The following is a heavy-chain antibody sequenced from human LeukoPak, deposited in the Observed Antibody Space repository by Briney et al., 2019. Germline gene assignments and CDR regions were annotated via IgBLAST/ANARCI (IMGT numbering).Heavy chain of an antibody. D-gene: IGHD3-9*01. CDR2: ISYDGSNK. CDR1: GFTFSSYA. V-gene: IGHV3-30-3*01. CDR3: ARDRSRQGGLTGYYFFDY. Sequence: GRSLRLSCAASGFTFSSYAMHWVRQAPGKGLEWVAVISYDGSNKYYADSVKGRFTISRDNSKNTLYLQMNSLRAEDTAVYYCARDRSRQGGLTGYYFFDYWGQGTLVTVSS. J-gene: IGHJ4*02.